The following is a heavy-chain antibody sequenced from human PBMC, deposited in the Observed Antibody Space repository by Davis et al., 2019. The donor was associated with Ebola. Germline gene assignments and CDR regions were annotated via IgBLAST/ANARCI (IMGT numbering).Heavy chain of an antibody. CDR1: GFPFSSSA. CDR2: ISGSGGST. D-gene: IGHD2-2*02. V-gene: IGHV3-23*01. CDR3: AKADRFGPAAIPYFDY. Sequence: PGGSLRLSCAASGFPFSSSAMHWVRQAPGKGLEWVSAISGSGGSTYYADSVKGRFTISRDNSKNTLYLQMNSLRAEDTAVYYCAKADRFGPAAIPYFDYWGQGTLVTVAS. J-gene: IGHJ4*02.